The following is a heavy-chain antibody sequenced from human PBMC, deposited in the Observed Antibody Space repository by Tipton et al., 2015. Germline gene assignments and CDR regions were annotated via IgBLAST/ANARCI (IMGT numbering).Heavy chain of an antibody. CDR2: INHGRGT. CDR1: GDSVSSINW. D-gene: IGHD1-7*01. V-gene: IGHV4-4*02. J-gene: IGHJ5*02. Sequence: TLSLTCTVSGDSVSSINWWTWVRQPPGKGLEWIGEINHGRGTNYNPSLKSRVTMSVDKSKNQFSLQLNSVTAADTAVYYCARTGTTTFDPWGQGTLVTVSS. CDR3: ARTGTTTFDP.